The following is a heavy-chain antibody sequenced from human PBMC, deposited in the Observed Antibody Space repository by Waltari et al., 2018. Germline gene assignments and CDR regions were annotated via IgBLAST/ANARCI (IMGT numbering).Heavy chain of an antibody. D-gene: IGHD3-10*01. CDR2: IYYSGST. Sequence: VEAEESGPGLVKPSETLSLTCTVSGGSISSYYWSWIRQPPGKGLEWIGYIYYSGSTNYNPSLKSRVTISVDTSKNQFSLKLSSVTAADTAVYYCARLSSMVRGSYAFDIWGQGTMVTVSS. V-gene: IGHV4-59*01. CDR1: GGSISSYY. J-gene: IGHJ3*02. CDR3: ARLSSMVRGSYAFDI.